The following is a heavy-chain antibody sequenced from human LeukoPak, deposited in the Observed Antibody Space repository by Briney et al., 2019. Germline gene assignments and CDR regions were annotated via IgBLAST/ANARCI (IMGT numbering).Heavy chain of an antibody. CDR3: AKEGSSWYLYYYYYMDV. D-gene: IGHD6-13*01. CDR2: VSNSGDYI. Sequence: GGSLGLSCAASGFSFSSYRMNWVRQAPGKGLEWVSSVSNSGDYIHYADSVKGRFTISRDNSKNSLYLQMNSLRAEDTAVYYCAKEGSSWYLYYYYYMDVWGKGTTVTIS. J-gene: IGHJ6*03. CDR1: GFSFSSYR. V-gene: IGHV3-21*06.